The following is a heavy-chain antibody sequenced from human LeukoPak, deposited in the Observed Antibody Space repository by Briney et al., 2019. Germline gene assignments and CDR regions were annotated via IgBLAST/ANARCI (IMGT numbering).Heavy chain of an antibody. V-gene: IGHV3-66*01. D-gene: IGHD3-22*01. CDR3: ARNYYDTSAYYYFDY. CDR2: ISSGGGT. J-gene: IGHJ4*02. Sequence: PGGPLRLSCVASGFTFSNYWMSWVRQAPGKGLEWVSIISSGGGTYYADSVKGRFTISRDNSKNTLYLQMNSLRAEDTAVYYCARNYYDTSAYYYFDYWGQGTLVTVSS. CDR1: GFTFSNYW.